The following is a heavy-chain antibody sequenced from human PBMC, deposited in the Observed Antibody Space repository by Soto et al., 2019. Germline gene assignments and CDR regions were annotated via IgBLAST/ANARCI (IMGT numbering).Heavy chain of an antibody. V-gene: IGHV1-18*01. CDR3: ARETKAYDDFWSGYGTLDYYGMDV. Sequence: GASVKVSCKASGYTFTSYGISWVRQAPGQGLECMGWISAYNGNTNYAQKLQGRVTMTTDTSTSTAYMELRSLRSDDTAVYYCARETKAYDDFWSGYGTLDYYGMDVWGQGTTVTVSS. CDR2: ISAYNGNT. D-gene: IGHD3-3*01. CDR1: GYTFTSYG. J-gene: IGHJ6*02.